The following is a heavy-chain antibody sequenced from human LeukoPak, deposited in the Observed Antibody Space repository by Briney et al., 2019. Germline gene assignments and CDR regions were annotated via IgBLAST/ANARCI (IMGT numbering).Heavy chain of an antibody. V-gene: IGHV4-39*07. CDR3: ALSRQLPTYFDL. D-gene: IGHD2-2*01. J-gene: IGHJ2*01. CDR2: IYYSGST. CDR1: GGSISSSSYY. Sequence: PSETLSLTCTVSGGSISSSSYYWGWIRQPPGKGLEWIGSIYYSGSTYYNPSLKSRVTISVDTSKNQFSLKLSSVTAADTAVYYCALSRQLPTYFDLWGRGTLVTVSS.